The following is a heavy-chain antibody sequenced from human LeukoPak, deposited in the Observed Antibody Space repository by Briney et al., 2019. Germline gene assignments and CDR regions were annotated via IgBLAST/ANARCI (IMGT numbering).Heavy chain of an antibody. D-gene: IGHD3-9*01. CDR3: ARELSSYDILTS. CDR1: GGSMNPYY. CDR2: ISYSGNT. V-gene: IGHV4-59*01. J-gene: IGHJ5*02. Sequence: SETLSLTCTVSGGSMNPYYWSWIRQPPGKGLEWLAYISYSGNTKYNPSLKSRVIISVDTSKNHFSLKLSSVTAADTAVYYCARELSSYDILTSWGQGTLVTVSS.